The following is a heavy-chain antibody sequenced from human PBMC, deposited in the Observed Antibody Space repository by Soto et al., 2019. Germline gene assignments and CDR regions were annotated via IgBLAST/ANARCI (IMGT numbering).Heavy chain of an antibody. J-gene: IGHJ4*02. CDR3: ARAGQTVRIFDY. D-gene: IGHD3-9*01. CDR1: GDFMTSFY. V-gene: IGHV4-59*01. Sequence: QVQLHESGPGLLKPSETLSLICTVSGDFMTSFYWTWIRQPPGKDLEWIGQIYYSGSTTYNPSLKSRVTISIDTSKNQFSLRLTSLTAADTAVYYCARAGQTVRIFDYWGQGALVAVSS. CDR2: IYYSGST.